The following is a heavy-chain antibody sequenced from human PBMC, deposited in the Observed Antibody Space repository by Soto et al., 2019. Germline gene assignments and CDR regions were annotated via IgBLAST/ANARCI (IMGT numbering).Heavy chain of an antibody. CDR1: GYSFTSYW. J-gene: IGHJ1*01. V-gene: IGHV5-51*01. D-gene: IGHD3-22*01. CDR3: AGLYDSSGYTFQH. Sequence: GESLKISCKGSGYSFTSYWIGWVRQMPGKGLEWMGIIYPGDSDTRYSPSFQGQVTISADKSISTAYLQMNSLKTEDSAVYYCAGLYDSSGYTFQHWGQGTLVTVSS. CDR2: IYPGDSDT.